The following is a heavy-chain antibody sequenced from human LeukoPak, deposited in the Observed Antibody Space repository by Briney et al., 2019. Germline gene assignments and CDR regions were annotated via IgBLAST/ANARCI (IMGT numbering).Heavy chain of an antibody. J-gene: IGHJ4*02. CDR2: INSKTDGGTT. D-gene: IGHD3-22*01. Sequence: PGGSLRLSCAASGFTFSNAWMSWVRQAPGKGLEWVGRINSKTDGGTTDYAAPVKGRFTISRDDSKNTLYLQMNSLKTEDTAVYYCTTAPQSHYYDSSGYYYGYWGQGTLVTVSS. CDR1: GFTFSNAW. CDR3: TTAPQSHYYDSSGYYYGY. V-gene: IGHV3-15*01.